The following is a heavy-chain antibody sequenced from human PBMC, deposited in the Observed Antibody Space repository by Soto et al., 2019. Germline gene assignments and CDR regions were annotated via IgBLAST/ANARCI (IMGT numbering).Heavy chain of an antibody. Sequence: QVQLVEPGGGVVQPGRSLRLSCAASGFTFSSYGMHWVRQAPGKGLEWVAVISYDGSNKYYADSVKGRFTISRDNSKNTLYLQMNSLRAEDTAVYYCAKEFGEFFTPYYYYYGMDVWGQGTTVTVSS. CDR1: GFTFSSYG. D-gene: IGHD3-10*01. J-gene: IGHJ6*02. CDR3: AKEFGEFFTPYYYYYGMDV. V-gene: IGHV3-30*18. CDR2: ISYDGSNK.